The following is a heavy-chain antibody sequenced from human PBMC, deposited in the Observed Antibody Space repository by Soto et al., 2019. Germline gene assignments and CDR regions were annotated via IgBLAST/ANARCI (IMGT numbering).Heavy chain of an antibody. CDR3: ARTKGSGNYEFDY. CDR1: GYSISSDNW. D-gene: IGHD3-10*01. Sequence: QVQLQESGPGLVKPADTLSLTCVVSGYSISSDNWLGWVRQHPGQGLEWIGYIDYSGSTYYSASLKSRVTMSLDTSKNQFSLRLKSVTAVDTAMYYCARTKGSGNYEFDYWGQGNLVTVSS. J-gene: IGHJ4*02. CDR2: IDYSGST. V-gene: IGHV4-28*01.